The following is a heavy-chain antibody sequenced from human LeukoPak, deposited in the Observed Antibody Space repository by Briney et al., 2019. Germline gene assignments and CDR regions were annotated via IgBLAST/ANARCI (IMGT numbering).Heavy chain of an antibody. CDR2: IIPIFGTA. D-gene: IGHD5-24*01. J-gene: IGHJ4*02. CDR3: ARGDGYKSPFDY. Sequence: ASVKVSCKASGGTFSSYAISWVRQAPGQGLEWMGGIIPIFGTANYAQKFQGRVTITTDESTSTAYMELSSLRSEDTAVYYCARGDGYKSPFDYWGQGTLVTVSS. CDR1: GGTFSSYA. V-gene: IGHV1-69*05.